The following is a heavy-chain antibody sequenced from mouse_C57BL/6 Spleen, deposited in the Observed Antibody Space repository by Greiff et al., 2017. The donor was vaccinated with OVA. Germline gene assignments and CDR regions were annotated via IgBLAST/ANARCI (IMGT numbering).Heavy chain of an antibody. V-gene: IGHV1-53*01. CDR1: GYTFTSYW. CDR2: INPSNGGT. D-gene: IGHD1-1*01. CDR3: ARPSYGSSYWYFDV. Sequence: VQLQQSGTELVKPGASVKLSCKASGYTFTSYWMHWVKQRPGQGLEWIGNINPSNGGTNYNEKFKSKATLTVDKSSSTAYMQLSSLTSEDSAVYYCARPSYGSSYWYFDVWGTGTTVTVSS. J-gene: IGHJ1*03.